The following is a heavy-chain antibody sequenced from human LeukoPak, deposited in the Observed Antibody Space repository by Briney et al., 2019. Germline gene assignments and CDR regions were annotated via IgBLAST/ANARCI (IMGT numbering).Heavy chain of an antibody. CDR3: AKDLSYYDFWSGYKLIDY. Sequence: GGSLRLSCAASGFPFSSYAMSWVRQAPGKGLEWVSAISGSGGSTYYADSVKGRFTISRDNSKNTLYLQMNSLRAEDTAVYYCAKDLSYYDFWSGYKLIDYWGQGTLVTVSS. J-gene: IGHJ4*02. D-gene: IGHD3-3*01. V-gene: IGHV3-23*01. CDR2: ISGSGGST. CDR1: GFPFSSYA.